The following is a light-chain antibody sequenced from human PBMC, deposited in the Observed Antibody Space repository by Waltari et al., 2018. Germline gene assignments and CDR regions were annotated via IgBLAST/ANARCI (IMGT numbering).Light chain of an antibody. CDR1: PTVLSSSNNKNY. V-gene: IGKV4-1*01. J-gene: IGKJ4*01. Sequence: DIVMTQSPDPLAVSLGERATINCKSSPTVLSSSNNKNYLTWYQQKPGQPPKLLVYWASTRESGVPDRFSGSGSGTDFTLTISSLQAEDVAVYFCQQYYSLPLTFGGGTKVEIK. CDR2: WAS. CDR3: QQYYSLPLT.